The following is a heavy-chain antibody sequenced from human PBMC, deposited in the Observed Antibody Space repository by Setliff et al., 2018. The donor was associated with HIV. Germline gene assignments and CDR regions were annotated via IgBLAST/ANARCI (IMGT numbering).Heavy chain of an antibody. CDR3: ARGYCGGGICYSPNWLDP. CDR2: MNPNSGNT. J-gene: IGHJ5*02. D-gene: IGHD2-15*01. V-gene: IGHV1-8*02. CDR1: GYTFTSYD. Sequence: ASVKVSCKASGYTFTSYDINWVRQATGQGLEWMGWMNPNSGNTGYAQKFQGRVTLTTDTSTSTAYMELRSLTSDDTAVYYCARGYCGGGICYSPNWLDPWGQGTLVTVSP.